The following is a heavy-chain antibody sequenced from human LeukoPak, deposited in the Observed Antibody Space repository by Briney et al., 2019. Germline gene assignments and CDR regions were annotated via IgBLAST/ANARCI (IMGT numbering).Heavy chain of an antibody. Sequence: GGSLRLSCAASGFTFDDYGMSWVRQAPGKGLEWVSGINWNGGSTGYADSVKGRFTISRDNSKNTLYLQMNSLRAEDTAVYYCAKDRARGGWFPSYFDYWGQGTLVTVSS. J-gene: IGHJ4*02. D-gene: IGHD6-19*01. CDR3: AKDRARGGWFPSYFDY. CDR2: INWNGGST. CDR1: GFTFDDYG. V-gene: IGHV3-20*04.